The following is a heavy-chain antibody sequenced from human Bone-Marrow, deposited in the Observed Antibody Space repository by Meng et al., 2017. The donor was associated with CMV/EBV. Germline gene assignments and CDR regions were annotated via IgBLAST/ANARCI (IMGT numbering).Heavy chain of an antibody. J-gene: IGHJ6*02. CDR2: INPNSGGT. CDR1: GYTFTGYY. D-gene: IGHD2-2*01. Sequence: ASVKVSCKASGYTFTGYYMHWVRQAPGQGLEWMGWINPNSGGTNYAQKFQGRVTMTRDTSISTAYMELSRLRSDDTAVYYCASGDQLLANYYGMAVWGPGNTVNVSS. CDR3: ASGDQLLANYYGMAV. V-gene: IGHV1-2*02.